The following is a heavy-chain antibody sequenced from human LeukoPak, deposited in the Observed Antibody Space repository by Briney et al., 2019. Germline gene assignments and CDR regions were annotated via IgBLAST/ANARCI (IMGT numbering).Heavy chain of an antibody. D-gene: IGHD4-11*01. V-gene: IGHV3-23*01. J-gene: IGHJ5*02. CDR1: GFTFSSYA. CDR3: ARDSPVTAGPFDP. CDR2: ISGSGSGT. Sequence: GGSLRLSCAASGFTFSSYAMNWVRQAPGRGLEWVSTISGSGSGTYYTDSVKGRFTISRDNSKNTLYLQMSSLRADDTAVYYCARDSPVTAGPFDPWGQGTLVTVSS.